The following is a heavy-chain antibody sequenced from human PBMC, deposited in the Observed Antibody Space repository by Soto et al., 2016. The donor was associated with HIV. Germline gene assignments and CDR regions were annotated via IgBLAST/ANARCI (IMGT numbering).Heavy chain of an antibody. D-gene: IGHD3-3*01. CDR2: IKQDGSEK. Sequence: EVQLVESGGGLVQSGGSLRLSCAASGFTFNTYWMSWVRQAPGKGLEWVANIKQDGSEKNYVDSVKGRFTISRDNAKNSLYLQMNSLRAEDTAVYYXARESGRGXRNSYYYGMGRLGPKGHGQPSP. J-gene: IGHJ6*02. CDR3: ARESGRGXRNSYYYGMGR. CDR1: GFTFNTYW. V-gene: IGHV3-7*04.